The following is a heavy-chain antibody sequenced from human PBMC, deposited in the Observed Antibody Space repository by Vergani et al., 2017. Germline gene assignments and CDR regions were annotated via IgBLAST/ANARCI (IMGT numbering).Heavy chain of an antibody. D-gene: IGHD3-3*01. CDR1: GYTFTGYY. CDR2: INPNSGGT. Sequence: QVQLVQSGAEVKKPGASVKVSCKASGYTFTGYYMHWVRQAPGQGLEWMGWINPNSGGTNYAQKFQGRVTMTRDTSISTAYMELSRLRSDDTAVYYCASVAIYTRCLEWLGGGGYFDYWGQGTLVTVSS. J-gene: IGHJ4*02. CDR3: ASVAIYTRCLEWLGGGGYFDY. V-gene: IGHV1-2*02.